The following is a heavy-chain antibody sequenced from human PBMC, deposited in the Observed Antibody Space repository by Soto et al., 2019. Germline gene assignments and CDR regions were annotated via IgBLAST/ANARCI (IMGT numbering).Heavy chain of an antibody. V-gene: IGHV3-23*01. J-gene: IGHJ4*02. CDR3: AKYPTGLRYFDWLSPKGYFDY. Sequence: GGSLRLSCAASGFTFSSYAMSWVRQAPGKGLEWVSAISGSGGSTYYADSVKGRFTISRDNSKNTLYLQMNSLRAEDTAVYYCAKYPTGLRYFDWLSPKGYFDYWGQGTLVTVSS. CDR2: ISGSGGST. CDR1: GFTFSSYA. D-gene: IGHD3-9*01.